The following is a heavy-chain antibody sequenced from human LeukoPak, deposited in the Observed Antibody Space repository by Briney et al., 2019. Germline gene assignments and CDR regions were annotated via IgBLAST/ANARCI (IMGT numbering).Heavy chain of an antibody. J-gene: IGHJ3*02. CDR3: ARGDTYYYDSSGYYHAFDI. V-gene: IGHV4-34*01. D-gene: IGHD3-22*01. Sequence: SETLSLTCAVYGGSFSGYYWSWIRQPPGKGLEWTGEINHSGSTNYNPSLKSRVTISVDTSKNQFSLKLSSVTAADTAVYYCARGDTYYYDSSGYYHAFDIWGQGTMVTVSS. CDR1: GGSFSGYY. CDR2: INHSGST.